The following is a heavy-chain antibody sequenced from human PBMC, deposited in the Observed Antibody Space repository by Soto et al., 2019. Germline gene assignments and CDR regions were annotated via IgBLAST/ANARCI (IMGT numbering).Heavy chain of an antibody. D-gene: IGHD6-6*01. Sequence: SAELSCTASGYPSTSCYLHWLRQSTEQGLEWMGIINPSGGSTSYAQKFQGRVTMTGDTSTSTVYMELSSLRSEDTAVYDCPRDEGSPTQLGSYYDYYGKDVWRQGTTVTVSS. V-gene: IGHV1-46*01. CDR1: GYPSTSCY. J-gene: IGHJ6*02. CDR2: INPSGGST. CDR3: PRDEGSPTQLGSYYDYYGKDV.